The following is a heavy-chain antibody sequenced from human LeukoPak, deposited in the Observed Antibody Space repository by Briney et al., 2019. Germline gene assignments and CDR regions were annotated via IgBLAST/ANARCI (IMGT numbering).Heavy chain of an antibody. CDR2: ITASGTAM. CDR1: GFTFSSYS. Sequence: GGSLRLSCAASGFTFSSYSMNWVRQAPGKGLEWVSHITASGTAMFYADSVKGRFTISRDNAKNSLYLQMNSLRDEDTAVYYCTLADSSSRNLFDYWGQGTLVTVSS. D-gene: IGHD6-6*01. V-gene: IGHV3-48*02. J-gene: IGHJ4*02. CDR3: TLADSSSRNLFDY.